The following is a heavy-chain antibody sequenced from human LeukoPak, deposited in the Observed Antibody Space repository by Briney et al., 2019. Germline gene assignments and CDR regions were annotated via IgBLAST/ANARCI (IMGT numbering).Heavy chain of an antibody. CDR3: ARGLIRGYYDSSALRPPFDI. D-gene: IGHD3-22*01. Sequence: PSETLSLTCAVYGGSFRGYYWSWIRQPPGKGLEWIGEINHSGSTNYNPSLKSRVTISVDTSKNQFSLKLSSVTAADTAVYYCARGLIRGYYDSSALRPPFDIWGQGTMVTVSS. V-gene: IGHV4-34*01. CDR1: GGSFRGYY. CDR2: INHSGST. J-gene: IGHJ3*02.